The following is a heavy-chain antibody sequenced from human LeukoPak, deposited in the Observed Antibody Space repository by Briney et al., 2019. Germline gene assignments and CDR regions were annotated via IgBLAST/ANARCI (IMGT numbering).Heavy chain of an antibody. CDR3: ATQQSLLEPRFDY. V-gene: IGHV1-24*01. CDR1: GYTLTELS. Sequence: GASVKVSCKVTGYTLTELSMHWVRQAPGKGLEWMGGFDPEDGETIYAQKFQGRVTMTEDTSTDTAYMELSSLRSEDTAVYYCATQQSLLEPRFDYWGQGTLVTVSS. J-gene: IGHJ4*02. CDR2: FDPEDGET. D-gene: IGHD1-1*01.